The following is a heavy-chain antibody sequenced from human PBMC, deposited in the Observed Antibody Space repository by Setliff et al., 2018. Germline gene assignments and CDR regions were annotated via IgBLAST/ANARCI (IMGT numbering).Heavy chain of an antibody. V-gene: IGHV4-61*05. J-gene: IGHJ3*02. CDR3: ARWGENSGRPDWRAFDI. D-gene: IGHD1-26*01. Sequence: SETLSLTCTVSGGSISSSSYYWGWILQPPGKGLEWIGYVGYNGNTHYNPSLNSRVTMSVDTSKNQFSLKLTSVSAADTAVYYCARWGENSGRPDWRAFDIWGQGTMVTVSS. CDR1: GGSISSSSYY. CDR2: VGYNGNT.